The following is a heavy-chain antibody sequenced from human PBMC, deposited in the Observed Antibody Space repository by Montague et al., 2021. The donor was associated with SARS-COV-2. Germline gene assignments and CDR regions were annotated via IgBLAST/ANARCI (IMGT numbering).Heavy chain of an antibody. V-gene: IGHV4-39*01. J-gene: IGHJ5*02. CDR2: IYYSGST. Sequence: SETLSLTCTVSGGSISSSSYYWGWIRQPPGKGLEWIGSIYYSGSTYYNPSLKSRVTISVDTSKNQFSLKLSSVTAADTAVSYCARQGRISMVRLNWFDPWGQGTLVTVSS. CDR1: GGSISSSSYY. D-gene: IGHD3-10*01. CDR3: ARQGRISMVRLNWFDP.